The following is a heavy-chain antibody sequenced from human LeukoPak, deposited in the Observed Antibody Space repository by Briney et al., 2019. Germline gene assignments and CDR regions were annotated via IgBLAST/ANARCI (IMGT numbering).Heavy chain of an antibody. D-gene: IGHD5-18*01. Sequence: GGSLRLSCAASGFTFSSYAMHWVRQAPGKGLEWVAVISYDGSNKYYADSVKGRFTISRDNSKNTLYLQMNSLRAEDTAVYYCARDGPGYSYGQDYWGQGTLVTVSS. V-gene: IGHV3-30*14. CDR1: GFTFSSYA. CDR3: ARDGPGYSYGQDY. J-gene: IGHJ4*02. CDR2: ISYDGSNK.